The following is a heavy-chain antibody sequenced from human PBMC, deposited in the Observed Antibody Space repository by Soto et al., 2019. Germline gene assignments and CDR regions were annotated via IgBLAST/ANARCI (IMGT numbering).Heavy chain of an antibody. D-gene: IGHD3-10*01. V-gene: IGHV4-30-2*01. CDR1: GGSISSGGYS. CDR2: IYHSGST. Sequence: SETLSLTCAVSGGSISSGGYSWSWIRQPPGKGLEWIGYIYHSGSTYYNPSLKSRVTISVDRSKNQFSLKLSSVTAADTAVYYCARDDDGSGSRFDYWGQGTLVTVSS. J-gene: IGHJ4*02. CDR3: ARDDDGSGSRFDY.